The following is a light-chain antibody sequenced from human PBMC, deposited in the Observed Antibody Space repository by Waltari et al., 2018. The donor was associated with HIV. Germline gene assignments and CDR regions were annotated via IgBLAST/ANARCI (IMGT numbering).Light chain of an antibody. V-gene: IGKV3-20*01. CDR3: QQNGNSLT. Sequence: EIVLTQSPGTLSLSPGARATLSCRSSQSLSSNYLAWYQQKPGQAPRLLIFGASSRATDIPDRFSGSGSGTDFTLTIRRLEPEEFAVYYCQQNGNSLTFGPGTKVNIK. J-gene: IGKJ3*01. CDR2: GAS. CDR1: QSLSSNY.